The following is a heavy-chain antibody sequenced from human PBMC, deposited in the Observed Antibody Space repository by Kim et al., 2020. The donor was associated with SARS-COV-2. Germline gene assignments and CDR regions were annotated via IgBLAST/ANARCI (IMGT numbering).Heavy chain of an antibody. J-gene: IGHJ6*02. V-gene: IGHV4-34*01. Sequence: SETLSLTCAVYGGSFSGYYWSWIRQPPGKGLEWIGEINHSGSTNYNPSLKSRVTISVDTSKNQFSLKLSSVTAADTAVYYCARVLSQQLGNRGYYYYYGMDVWGQGTTVTVSS. CDR2: INHSGST. D-gene: IGHD6-6*01. CDR1: GGSFSGYY. CDR3: ARVLSQQLGNRGYYYYYGMDV.